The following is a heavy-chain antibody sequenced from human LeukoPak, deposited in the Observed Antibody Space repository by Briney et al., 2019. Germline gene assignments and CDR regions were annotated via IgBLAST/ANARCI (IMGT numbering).Heavy chain of an antibody. J-gene: IGHJ3*02. V-gene: IGHV1-46*01. CDR3: ARDFGISRSQGRVDAFDI. Sequence: ASVKVSCKASGYTFASYYMHWVRQAPGQGLEWMGIINPSGGSTSYAQKFQGRVTMTRDTSTSTVYMELSSLRSEDTAVYYCARDFGISRSQGRVDAFDIWGQGTMVTVSS. CDR2: INPSGGST. CDR1: GYTFASYY. D-gene: IGHD1-26*01.